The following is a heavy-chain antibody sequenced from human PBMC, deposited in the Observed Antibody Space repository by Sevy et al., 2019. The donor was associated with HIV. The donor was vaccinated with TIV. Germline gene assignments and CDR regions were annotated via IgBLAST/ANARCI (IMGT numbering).Heavy chain of an antibody. J-gene: IGHJ4*02. V-gene: IGHV5-51*01. D-gene: IGHD4-17*01. CDR2: IYPGDSDT. Sequence: GESLKISCKGSGYSFTSYWIGWVRQMPGKGLEWVGIIYPGDSDTRYSPSFQGQVTISADKSTSNAYLQWSSLQASDTAMYYCARQDGDYASRLDYWGQGTLVTVSS. CDR3: ARQDGDYASRLDY. CDR1: GYSFTSYW.